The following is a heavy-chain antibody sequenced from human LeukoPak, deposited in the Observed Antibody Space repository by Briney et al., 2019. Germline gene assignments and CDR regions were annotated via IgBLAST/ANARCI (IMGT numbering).Heavy chain of an antibody. D-gene: IGHD4-17*01. J-gene: IGHJ3*02. V-gene: IGHV1-2*02. CDR2: INANSGGT. CDR3: GRDVDHHDTTGKGLVGI. Sequence: ASVKVSCKASGYTFTGYHMHWVRQAPGQGLEGMGWINANSGGTNYAQKFQGRVTLTRDSSISTAYMELSSLRSDDTALYYCGRDVDHHDTTGKGLVGIWGQGTMVTVSS. CDR1: GYTFTGYH.